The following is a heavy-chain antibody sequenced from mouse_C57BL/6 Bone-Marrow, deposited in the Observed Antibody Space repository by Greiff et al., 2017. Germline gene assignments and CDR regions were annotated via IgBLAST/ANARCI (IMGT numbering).Heavy chain of an antibody. CDR2: INPNNGGT. CDR3: APSTMITRVFAY. D-gene: IGHD2-4*01. J-gene: IGHJ3*01. V-gene: IGHV1-26*01. Sequence: EVQLQQSGPELVKPGASVKISCKASGYTFTDYYMNWVKQSHGKSLEWIGDINPNNGGTSYNQKFKGKATLTVDKSSSTAYMERRSLTSEDSAVYYCAPSTMITRVFAYWGQGTLVTVSA. CDR1: GYTFTDYY.